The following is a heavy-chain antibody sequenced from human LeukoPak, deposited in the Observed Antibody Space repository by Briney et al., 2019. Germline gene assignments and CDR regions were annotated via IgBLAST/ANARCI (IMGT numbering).Heavy chain of an antibody. V-gene: IGHV1-2*02. Sequence: ASVKVSCKASGYTFTGYYMHWVRQAPGQGLEWMGWINPNSGGTNYAQKFQGRVTMTRDTSISTAYMELSRLRSDDTAVYYCAREILYSSGWYNWFDPWGQGTLVTVSS. CDR1: GYTFTGYY. CDR2: INPNSGGT. D-gene: IGHD6-19*01. CDR3: AREILYSSGWYNWFDP. J-gene: IGHJ5*02.